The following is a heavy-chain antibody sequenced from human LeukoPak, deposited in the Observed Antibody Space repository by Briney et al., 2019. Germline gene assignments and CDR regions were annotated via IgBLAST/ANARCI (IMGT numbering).Heavy chain of an antibody. D-gene: IGHD4-23*01. Sequence: PSETLSLTCTVSGGSISGGTYYWGWIRQPPGKGLEWIANVYYSGRTYYNPSLKSRVTISLDTSKSQFALKLSSVTAADTAVYYCARVAVVNQVDYWGQGVLVTVFS. CDR1: GGSISGGTYY. CDR3: ARVAVVNQVDY. J-gene: IGHJ4*02. CDR2: VYYSGRT. V-gene: IGHV4-39*06.